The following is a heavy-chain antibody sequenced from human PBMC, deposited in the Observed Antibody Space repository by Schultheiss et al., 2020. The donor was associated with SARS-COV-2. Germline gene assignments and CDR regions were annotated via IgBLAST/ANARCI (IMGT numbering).Heavy chain of an antibody. CDR3: ARGSGSIDY. V-gene: IGHV4-4*02. Sequence: SETLSLTCAVSGGSISSSNWWSWVRQPPGKGLEWIGYIYYSGSTYYNPSLKSRVTISVDTSKNQFSLKLSSVTAADTAVYYCARGSGSIDYWGQGTLVTVSS. D-gene: IGHD1-26*01. CDR2: IYYSGST. CDR1: GGSISSSNW. J-gene: IGHJ4*02.